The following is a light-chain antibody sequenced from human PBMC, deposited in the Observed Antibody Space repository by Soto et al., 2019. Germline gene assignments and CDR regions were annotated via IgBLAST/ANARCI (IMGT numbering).Light chain of an antibody. J-gene: IGKJ4*01. V-gene: IGKV3-11*01. CDR2: DAS. CDR1: QSVGSS. CDR3: QQRTNWPLT. Sequence: EIVLTQSPATLSWSPGERATLSCRASQSVGSSLAWYQQTPGQAPRLLIYDASNRATGIPARFSGSGSGTDFILTISSLEPEDFALYYCQQRTNWPLTFGGGTKVEI.